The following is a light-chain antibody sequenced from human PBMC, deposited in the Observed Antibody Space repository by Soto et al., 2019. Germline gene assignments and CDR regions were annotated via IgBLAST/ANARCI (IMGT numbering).Light chain of an antibody. Sequence: DMQLTQSPSTLSASVGDRVTMTCRASQSINGWLSWYQQKPGQAPNLLIYKASTLESGVPSRFSGSGSGTEFTLTVSSLQPDDFATYYCHQYHNFPRTFGQGTKVDIK. V-gene: IGKV1-5*03. J-gene: IGKJ1*01. CDR3: HQYHNFPRT. CDR1: QSINGW. CDR2: KAS.